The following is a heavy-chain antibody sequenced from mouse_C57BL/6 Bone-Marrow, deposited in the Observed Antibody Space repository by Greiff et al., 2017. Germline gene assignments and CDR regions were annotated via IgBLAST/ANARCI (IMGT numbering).Heavy chain of an antibody. CDR2: ISSGGSYT. D-gene: IGHD1-1*01. CDR3: ARRSSHYAMDY. CDR1: GFTFSSYG. V-gene: IGHV5-6*02. Sequence: EVKVVESGGDLVKPGGSLKLSCAASGFTFSSYGMSWVRQTPDKRLEWVATISSGGSYTYYPDSVKGRFTSSRDNAKNTLYLQMSSLKSDDTAMCYCARRSSHYAMDYWGQGTSVTVSS. J-gene: IGHJ4*01.